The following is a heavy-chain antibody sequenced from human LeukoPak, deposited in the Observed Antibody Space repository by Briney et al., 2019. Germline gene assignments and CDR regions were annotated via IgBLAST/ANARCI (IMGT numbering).Heavy chain of an antibody. CDR1: GGSFSGYY. V-gene: IGHV4-34*01. CDR3: ARGGRWSYYYYYYMDV. D-gene: IGHD4-23*01. Sequence: SETLSLTCAVYGGSFSGYYWSWIRQPPGKGLEWIGEISHSGSTNYNPSLKSRVTISVDTSKNQFSLKLSSVTAADTAVYYCARGGRWSYYYYYYMDVWGKGTTVTVSS. J-gene: IGHJ6*03. CDR2: ISHSGST.